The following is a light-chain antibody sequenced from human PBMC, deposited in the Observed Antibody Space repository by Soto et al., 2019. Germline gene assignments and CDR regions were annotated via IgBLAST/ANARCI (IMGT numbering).Light chain of an antibody. CDR3: MQSLQTPWT. CDR1: QSLLYSNGYNY. V-gene: IGKV2-28*01. CDR2: LGS. Sequence: DIVMTQSPLSLPFTPGEPAAISCRSTQSLLYSNGYNYLYWYLQKPGQSPQLLIYLGSARASGVPDRFSGSGSGTDFTLTISRVEAEDVGVYYCMQSLQTPWTFGQGTKVDIK. J-gene: IGKJ1*01.